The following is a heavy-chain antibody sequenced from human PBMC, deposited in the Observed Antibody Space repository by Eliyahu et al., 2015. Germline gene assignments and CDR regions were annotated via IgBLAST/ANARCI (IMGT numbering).Heavy chain of an antibody. CDR2: ISSSSSYI. CDR3: ARGGPLTGYYYFDX. Sequence: EVQLVESGGGLVXPGGSLRLSCAASGXXFXSYSMNWVRQAPGKGLEWVSSISSSSSYIYYADSVKGRFTISRDNAKNSLYLQMNSLRAEDTAVYYCARGGPLTGYYYFDXWGQGTLVTVSS. V-gene: IGHV3-21*01. D-gene: IGHD3-9*01. J-gene: IGHJ4*02. CDR1: GXXFXSYS.